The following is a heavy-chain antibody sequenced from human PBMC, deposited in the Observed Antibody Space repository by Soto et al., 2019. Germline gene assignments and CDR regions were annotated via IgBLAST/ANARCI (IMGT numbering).Heavy chain of an antibody. CDR2: VYFTGIT. J-gene: IGHJ4*02. D-gene: IGHD3-10*01. CDR3: ARHYSSGSYPLDF. Sequence: PSETLSLTCTVSGASIRGHYWTWIRQPPGKGLEWIASVYFTGITSYNPSLKRRVTISVDTSKNQFSLKLDYITAAYTAMYYCARHYSSGSYPLDFWGQGALVTVSS. CDR1: GASIRGHY. V-gene: IGHV4-59*11.